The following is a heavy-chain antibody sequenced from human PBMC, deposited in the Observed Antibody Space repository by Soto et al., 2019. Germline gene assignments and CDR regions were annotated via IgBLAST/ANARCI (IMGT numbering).Heavy chain of an antibody. CDR1: GYSFTSYW. CDR2: IYPGDSDT. CDR3: ARFAKGGAIAARGSPQFDY. J-gene: IGHJ4*02. V-gene: IGHV5-51*01. Sequence: GESLKISCKGSGYSFTSYWIGWVRQMPGKGLEWMGIIYPGDSDTRYSPSFQGQVTISADKSISTAYLQWSSLKASDTAMYYCARFAKGGAIAARGSPQFDYWGQGTLVTVSS. D-gene: IGHD6-6*01.